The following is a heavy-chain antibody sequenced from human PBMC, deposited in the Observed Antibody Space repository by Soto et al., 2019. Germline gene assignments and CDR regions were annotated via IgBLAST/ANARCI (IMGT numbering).Heavy chain of an antibody. D-gene: IGHD2-2*01. Sequence: EVQLVESGGNLVQPGGSLRFSCVASGFTFSSYWMTWVHQAPGKGLEWVGNIKQDGGEKNYVDSVKGRFTISRDNAKNSVYLQMNSLRAEDTAVYCCAREIVVARGASYFDYWGPGTLVTVSS. V-gene: IGHV3-7*04. J-gene: IGHJ4*02. CDR2: IKQDGGEK. CDR3: AREIVVARGASYFDY. CDR1: GFTFSSYW.